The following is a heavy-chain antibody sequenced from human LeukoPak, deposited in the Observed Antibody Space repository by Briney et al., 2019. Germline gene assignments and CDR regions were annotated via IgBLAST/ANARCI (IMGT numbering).Heavy chain of an antibody. D-gene: IGHD2-2*01. CDR3: ARRYCSSTSCLFDY. CDR1: GFTFSSYE. CDR2: ISSSGSTI. J-gene: IGHJ4*02. Sequence: PGGSLRLSCAASGFTFSSYEMNWVRQAPGKGLEWVSDISSSGSTIYYVDSVKGRFTISRDNAKNSLYLQMNSLRAEDTAVYYCARRYCSSTSCLFDYWGQGTLVTVSS. V-gene: IGHV3-48*03.